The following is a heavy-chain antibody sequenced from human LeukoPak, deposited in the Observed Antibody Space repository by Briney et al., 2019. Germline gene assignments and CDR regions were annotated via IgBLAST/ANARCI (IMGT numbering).Heavy chain of an antibody. D-gene: IGHD3-10*01. Sequence: GGSLRLSCAASGFTFSSYAMHWVRQAPGKGLEWVAVISYDGSNKYYADSVKGRFTISRDNSKSTLYLQMNSLRAEDTAVYYCARDSGYYGSGIDAFDIWGQGTMVTVSS. CDR2: ISYDGSNK. V-gene: IGHV3-30-3*01. J-gene: IGHJ3*02. CDR1: GFTFSSYA. CDR3: ARDSGYYGSGIDAFDI.